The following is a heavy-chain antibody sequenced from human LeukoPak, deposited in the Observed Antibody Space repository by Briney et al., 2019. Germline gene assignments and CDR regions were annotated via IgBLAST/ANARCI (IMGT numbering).Heavy chain of an antibody. CDR1: GFTFSSYA. V-gene: IGHV3-23*01. J-gene: IGHJ5*02. Sequence: GGSLRLSCAASGFTFSSYAMSWVRQAPGKGLEWVAAITGDGGTTYYADSVKGRFTISRDNSRNTLYLQMNSLRTEDTAVFYCAKDSILLWYGNSGEGYFDPWGQGTLVTVSS. CDR2: ITGDGGTT. D-gene: IGHD3-10*01. CDR3: AKDSILLWYGNSGEGYFDP.